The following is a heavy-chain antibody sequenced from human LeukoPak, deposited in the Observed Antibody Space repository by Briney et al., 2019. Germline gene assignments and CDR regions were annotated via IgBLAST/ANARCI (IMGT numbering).Heavy chain of an antibody. CDR1: GFTFSSYW. CDR2: IKQDGSEK. J-gene: IGHJ6*03. Sequence: SGGSLRLSCAASGFTFSSYWMSWVRQAPGKGLEWVANIKQDGSEKYYVDSVKGRFTISRDNAKNSLYLQMNSLRAEDTAVYYCARAIYYCYYYMDVWGKGTTVTVSS. CDR3: ARAIYYCYYYMDV. V-gene: IGHV3-7*01.